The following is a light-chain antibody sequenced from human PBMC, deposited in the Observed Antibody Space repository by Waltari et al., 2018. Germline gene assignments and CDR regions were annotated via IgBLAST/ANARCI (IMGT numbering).Light chain of an antibody. V-gene: IGLV1-40*01. J-gene: IGLJ3*02. CDR2: ANT. CDR1: TSNTGAGYD. CDR3: QSYDKILSAWV. Sequence: QSVLTQPPSVSGAPGQRVTVSCTGSTSNTGAGYDVQWYQQFPGRAPKLVIYANTYRPSGVPDRFSATKSGSSASLAITGLQAEDEADYYCQSYDKILSAWVFGGGTNLTVL.